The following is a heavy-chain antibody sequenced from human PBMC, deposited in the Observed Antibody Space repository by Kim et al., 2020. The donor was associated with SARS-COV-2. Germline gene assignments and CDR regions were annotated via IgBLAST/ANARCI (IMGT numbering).Heavy chain of an antibody. J-gene: IGHJ4*02. D-gene: IGHD1-26*01. CDR2: ISGSGGST. CDR1: GFTFSSYA. CDR3: AANCQWELLDDY. V-gene: IGHV3-23*01. Sequence: GSLRLSCAASGFTFSSYAMSWVRQAPGKGLEWVSAISGSGGSTYYADSVKGRFTISRDNSKNTLYLQMNSLRAEDTAVYYCAANCQWELLDDYWGQGTLVTVSS.